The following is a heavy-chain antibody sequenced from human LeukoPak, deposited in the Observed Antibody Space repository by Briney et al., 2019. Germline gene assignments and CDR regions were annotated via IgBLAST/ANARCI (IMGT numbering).Heavy chain of an antibody. J-gene: IGHJ4*02. CDR1: GGSITSYY. CDR2: IYYSGSA. CDR3: ASQPRYSSSWYGY. D-gene: IGHD6-13*01. Sequence: SETLSLTCTVSGGSITSYYWSWIRQPPGKGLEWIGYIYYSGSANYNPSLESRVTISVDTSKNQFSLKLSSVTAADTAVYYCASQPRYSSSWYGYWGQGTLVTVSS. V-gene: IGHV4-59*01.